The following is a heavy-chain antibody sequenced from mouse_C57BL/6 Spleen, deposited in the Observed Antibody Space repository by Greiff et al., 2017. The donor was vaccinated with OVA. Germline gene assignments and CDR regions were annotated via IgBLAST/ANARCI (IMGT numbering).Heavy chain of an antibody. D-gene: IGHD2-5*01. CDR3: ARCYSNSYWYFDV. J-gene: IGHJ1*03. CDR2: IDPSDSYT. CDR1: GYTFTSYW. Sequence: QVQLQQPGAELVRPGTSVKLSCKASGYTFTSYWMHWVKQRPGQGLEWIGVIDPSDSYTNYNQKFKGKATLTVDTSSSTAYMQLSSLTSEDSAVYYCARCYSNSYWYFDVWGTGTTVTVSS. V-gene: IGHV1-59*01.